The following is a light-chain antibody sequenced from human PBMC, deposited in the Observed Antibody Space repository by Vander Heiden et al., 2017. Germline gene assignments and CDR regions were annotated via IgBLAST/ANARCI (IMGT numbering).Light chain of an antibody. J-gene: IGLJ2*01. CDR3: QVWDSGSDHPVL. CDR1: NIGHKS. Sequence: SYVLPQAPSASVAPGQTARISRGGNNIGHKSVHWYRQKPGQAPVLVVNDDSDRPSGIPERFSASKSGNTATLSISRVEAGDEADYFCQVWDSGSDHPVLFGGGTKVTVL. V-gene: IGLV3-21*02. CDR2: DDS.